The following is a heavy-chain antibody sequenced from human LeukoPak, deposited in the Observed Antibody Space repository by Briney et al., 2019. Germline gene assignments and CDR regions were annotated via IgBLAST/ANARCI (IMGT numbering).Heavy chain of an antibody. Sequence: GGSLRLSCAASGFTFSSYGMHWVRQAPGKGLEWVAVISYDGSNKYYADSVKGRFTISRDNSKDTLYLQMNSLRAEDTAVYYCAKDDDILTGYYLDYWGQGTLVTVSS. CDR2: ISYDGSNK. D-gene: IGHD3-9*01. CDR1: GFTFSSYG. J-gene: IGHJ4*02. CDR3: AKDDDILTGYYLDY. V-gene: IGHV3-30*18.